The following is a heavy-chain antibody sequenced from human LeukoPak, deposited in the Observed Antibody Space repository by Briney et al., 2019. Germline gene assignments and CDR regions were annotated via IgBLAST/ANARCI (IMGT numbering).Heavy chain of an antibody. CDR1: GFTVSSNY. Sequence: GGSLRLSCAASGFTVSSNYMSWVRQAPGKGLEWFSVIYSGGSTYYADSVKGRFTISRDNSKNTLYLQMNSLRAEDTAVYYCARDPPYGDRALDVWGKGTTVTVSS. CDR3: ARDPPYGDRALDV. D-gene: IGHD4-17*01. CDR2: IYSGGST. J-gene: IGHJ6*04. V-gene: IGHV3-53*01.